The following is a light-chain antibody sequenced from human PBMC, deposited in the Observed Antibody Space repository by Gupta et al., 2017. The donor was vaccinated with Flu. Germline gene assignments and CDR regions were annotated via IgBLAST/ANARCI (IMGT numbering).Light chain of an antibody. V-gene: IGLV2-8*01. Sequence: SGDVGGYSVGSWYQKHAGEPLILMIYNVSKRPAVVPVRSSASRSGNTASLTVSGLQAEDEADYYGSPDAGTNNLVFGGGTRLTVL. CDR3: SPDAGTNNLV. J-gene: IGLJ2*01. CDR1: SGDVGGYSV. CDR2: NVS.